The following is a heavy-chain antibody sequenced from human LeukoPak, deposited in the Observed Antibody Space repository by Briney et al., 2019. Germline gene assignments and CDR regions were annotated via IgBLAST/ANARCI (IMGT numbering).Heavy chain of an antibody. CDR1: GFTFSSYA. Sequence: AGSLRLSCAASGFTFSSYAIHWVRQAPGRGLEYVSGISRNGDSTYFGRSVKGRFTISRDDSKNTLYLQMGSLRAEDMAVYYCARTGSGYNSYYFDYWGQGTLVTVSS. CDR2: ISRNGDST. J-gene: IGHJ4*02. V-gene: IGHV3-64*01. CDR3: ARTGSGYNSYYFDY. D-gene: IGHD5-24*01.